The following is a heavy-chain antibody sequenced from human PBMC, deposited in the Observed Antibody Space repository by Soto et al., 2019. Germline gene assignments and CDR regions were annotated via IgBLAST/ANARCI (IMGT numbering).Heavy chain of an antibody. V-gene: IGHV1-69*01. D-gene: IGHD3-16*01. CDR3: AREGTMITFGGEYYGMDV. J-gene: IGHJ6*02. Sequence: QVQLVQSGAEVKKPGSSVKVSCKASGGTFSSYAISWVRQAPGQGLEWMGGIIPIFGTANYAQKFQGRVTMTADESTSTAYMELSSLRSEDTAVYYCAREGTMITFGGEYYGMDVWGQGTTVTVSS. CDR1: GGTFSSYA. CDR2: IIPIFGTA.